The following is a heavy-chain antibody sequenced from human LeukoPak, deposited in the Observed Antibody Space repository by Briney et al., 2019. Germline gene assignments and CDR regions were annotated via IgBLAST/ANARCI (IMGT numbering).Heavy chain of an antibody. CDR2: IYSGGST. CDR3: EREGLLDAFDI. CDR1: GFTVTSNY. Sequence: PGGSLRLSCAASGFTVTSNYMSWVRQAPGKGLEWVSVIYSGGSTYYADSVKGRFTISRDNSKNTLYLQMNSLRAEDTAVYYCEREGLLDAFDIWGQGTMVTVSS. D-gene: IGHD2-15*01. V-gene: IGHV3-53*01. J-gene: IGHJ3*02.